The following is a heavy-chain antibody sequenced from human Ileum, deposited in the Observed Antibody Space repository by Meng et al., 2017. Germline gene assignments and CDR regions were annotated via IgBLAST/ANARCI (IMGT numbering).Heavy chain of an antibody. CDR2: TYYRSKWYY. J-gene: IGHJ4*02. CDR1: GDSVSSPTAA. CDR3: ARENSGWFF. Sequence: QHPGPGLVKPSQTLFLSCVISGDSVSSPTAAWNWFRQSPSRGLEWLGRTYYRSKWYYEYAVSVKSRISVNPDTSKNQFSLQLNSVTPEDTAVYFCARENSGWFFWGQGALVTVSS. V-gene: IGHV6-1*01. D-gene: IGHD6-19*01.